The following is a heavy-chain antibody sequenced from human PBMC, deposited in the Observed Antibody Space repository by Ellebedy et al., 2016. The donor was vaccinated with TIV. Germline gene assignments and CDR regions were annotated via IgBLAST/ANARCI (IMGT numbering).Heavy chain of an antibody. CDR3: ARGLEEWLENY. V-gene: IGHV1-18*01. CDR1: GYTFTSYG. D-gene: IGHD6-19*01. CDR2: ISAYNGNT. J-gene: IGHJ4*02. Sequence: ASVKVSXXASGYTFTSYGISWVRQPPGQGLEWMGWISAYNGNTNYAQKLQGRVTMTTDTSTSTAYMELRSLRSDDTAVYYCARGLEEWLENYWGQGTLVTVSS.